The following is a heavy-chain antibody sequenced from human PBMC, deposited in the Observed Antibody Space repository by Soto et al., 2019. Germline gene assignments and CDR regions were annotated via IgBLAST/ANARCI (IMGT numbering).Heavy chain of an antibody. Sequence: SETLSLTCAVYGGSFSSYYWSWIRQPPGKGLEWIGEINHSGSTNYNPSLKSRVTISVDTSKNQFSLKLSSVTAADTAVFYCARVGYLGYCTSTSCPNFDYWGQGTLVTVS. D-gene: IGHD2-2*01. V-gene: IGHV4-34*01. CDR1: GGSFSSYY. J-gene: IGHJ4*02. CDR3: ARVGYLGYCTSTSCPNFDY. CDR2: INHSGST.